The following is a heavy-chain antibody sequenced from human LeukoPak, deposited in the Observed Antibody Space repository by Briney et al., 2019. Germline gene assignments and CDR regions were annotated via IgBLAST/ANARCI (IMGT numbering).Heavy chain of an antibody. D-gene: IGHD3-22*01. CDR2: INTNTGNP. V-gene: IGHV7-4-1*02. Sequence: GASVKVSCKASGYTFTSYGINWVRQAPGQGLEWMGWINTNTGNPTYAQGFTGRFVFSLDTSVSTAYLQISSLKAEDTAVYYCARDLYYYDSSGYDYWGQGTLVTVSS. J-gene: IGHJ4*02. CDR1: GYTFTSYG. CDR3: ARDLYYYDSSGYDY.